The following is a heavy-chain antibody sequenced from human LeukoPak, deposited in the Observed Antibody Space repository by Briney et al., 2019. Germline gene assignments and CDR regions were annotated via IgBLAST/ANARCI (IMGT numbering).Heavy chain of an antibody. CDR2: IYTSGST. CDR3: ARDMYYYDSSGLSPLFDY. D-gene: IGHD3-22*01. J-gene: IGHJ4*02. Sequence: SETLSLTCTVSGGSISSYYWSWIRQPAGKGLEWIGHIYTSGSTNYNPSLKSRVTISVDTSKNQFSLKLSSVTAADTAVYYCARDMYYYDSSGLSPLFDYWGQGTLVTVSS. V-gene: IGHV4-4*07. CDR1: GGSISSYY.